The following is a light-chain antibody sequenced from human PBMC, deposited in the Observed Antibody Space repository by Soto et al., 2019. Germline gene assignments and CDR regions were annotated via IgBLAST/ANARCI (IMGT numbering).Light chain of an antibody. V-gene: IGLV2-14*01. J-gene: IGLJ1*01. CDR1: SSDVGGYNY. CDR3: SSHGGSDNFYV. CDR2: EVT. Sequence: QSVLTQPASVSASPGQSVTISCAGTSSDVGGYNYVSWYQQRPGRAPKLMIYEVTYRPSGVSNRFSGSKSGNTASLTISGLQAEDEADYYCSSHGGSDNFYVFGTGTKVTVL.